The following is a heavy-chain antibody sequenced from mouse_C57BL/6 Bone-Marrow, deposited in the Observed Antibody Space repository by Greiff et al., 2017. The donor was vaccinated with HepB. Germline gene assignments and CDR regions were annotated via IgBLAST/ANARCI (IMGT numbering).Heavy chain of an antibody. CDR3: ARGGAYYQFFDY. D-gene: IGHD2-10*01. V-gene: IGHV1-63*01. Sequence: QVQLKQSGAELVRPVTSVKMSCKASGYTFTNYWIGWAKQRPGHGLEWIGDIYPGGGYTNYNEKFKGKATLTADKSSSTAYMQFSSLTSEDSAIYYCARGGAYYQFFDYWGQGTTLTVSS. CDR1: GYTFTNYW. J-gene: IGHJ2*01. CDR2: IYPGGGYT.